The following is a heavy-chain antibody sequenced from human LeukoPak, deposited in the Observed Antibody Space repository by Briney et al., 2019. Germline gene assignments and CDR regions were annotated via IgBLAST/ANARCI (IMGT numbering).Heavy chain of an antibody. D-gene: IGHD6-13*01. V-gene: IGHV3-21*01. CDR1: GFTFSDYS. CDR3: ARAGYSSTWYVAFDI. CDR2: ISTSRSYI. Sequence: SGGSLRLSCAASGFTFSDYSMNWVRQAPGKGLEWVSSISTSRSYIYYADSVKGRFTISRDNGKNSLYLQMNSLRAEDTAVYNCARAGYSSTWYVAFDIWGQGTMVTVSS. J-gene: IGHJ3*02.